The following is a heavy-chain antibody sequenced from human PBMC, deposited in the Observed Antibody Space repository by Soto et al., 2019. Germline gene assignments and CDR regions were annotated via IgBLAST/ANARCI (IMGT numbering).Heavy chain of an antibody. D-gene: IGHD3-16*01. Sequence: SQTLSLTCAISGDSVSSKTAAWNWIRQSPSRGLEWLGRTYFRSKWYNDYAISVKSRITINPDTSKNQFSLKLSSVTAADTAVYYCARTWGSTNDYWGRGTLVTVSS. CDR3: ARTWGSTNDY. J-gene: IGHJ4*02. CDR2: TYFRSKWYN. V-gene: IGHV6-1*01. CDR1: GDSVSSKTAA.